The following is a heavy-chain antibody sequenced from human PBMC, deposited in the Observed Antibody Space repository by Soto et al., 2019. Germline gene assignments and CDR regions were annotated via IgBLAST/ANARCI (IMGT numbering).Heavy chain of an antibody. CDR1: GFTFSTYT. CDR3: AKDRHPDGRWPFDP. D-gene: IGHD2-8*01. Sequence: EVQLLESGGGLIQPGGSLRLSCAASGFTFSTYTMSWVRQAPGKGLEWVSGIYGGGGGETFYARSVRGRFTISRDNSNNKLYLQMNSLRAEDTAIYYCAKDRHPDGRWPFDPWGQGTLITVSS. CDR2: IYGGGGGET. J-gene: IGHJ5*02. V-gene: IGHV3-23*01.